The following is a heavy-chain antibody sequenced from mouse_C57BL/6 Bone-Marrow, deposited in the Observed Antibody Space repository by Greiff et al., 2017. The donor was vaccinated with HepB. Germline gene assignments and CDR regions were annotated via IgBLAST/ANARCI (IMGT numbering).Heavy chain of an antibody. D-gene: IGHD2-4*01. CDR1: GYSFTDYN. J-gene: IGHJ3*01. CDR2: INPNNGGT. V-gene: IGHV1-22*01. CDR3: ARGGIYDYDAWFAY. Sequence: VHVKQSGPELVKPGASVKMSCKASGYSFTDYNMHWVKQSHGKSLEWIGYINPNNGGTSYNQKFKGKATLTVNKSSSTAYMELRSLTSEDSAVYYCARGGIYDYDAWFAYWGQGTLVTVSA.